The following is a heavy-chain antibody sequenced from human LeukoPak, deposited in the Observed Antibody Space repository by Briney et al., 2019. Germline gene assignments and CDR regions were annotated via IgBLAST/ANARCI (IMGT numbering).Heavy chain of an antibody. Sequence: GGSLRLSCAASGFVFSYYGMYWVRQAPGKGLEWVAFIRFDETNKYYPDSVKGRFTISRDSSKNTLYLQMNSLRAEDTAIYYCARDRCSSSSCYVVDYWGQGTLVTVSS. J-gene: IGHJ4*02. D-gene: IGHD2-2*01. V-gene: IGHV3-30*02. CDR2: IRFDETNK. CDR3: ARDRCSSSSCYVVDY. CDR1: GFVFSYYG.